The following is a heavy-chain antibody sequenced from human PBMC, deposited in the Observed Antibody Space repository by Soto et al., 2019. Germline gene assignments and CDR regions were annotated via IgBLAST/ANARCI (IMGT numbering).Heavy chain of an antibody. D-gene: IGHD3-10*01. CDR3: AGSGSYRDIDY. CDR1: VGSISSRNW. J-gene: IGHJ4*02. CDR2: IHHSGST. V-gene: IGHV4-4*01. Sequence: ETLSLTCAVSVGSISSRNWWSCVRQPPGKGLEWIGEIHHSGSTNPNPSLKSRVTTSVDKSKNQFSLKLTSVTAADTAVYCCAGSGSYRDIDYWGQGTLVTVSS.